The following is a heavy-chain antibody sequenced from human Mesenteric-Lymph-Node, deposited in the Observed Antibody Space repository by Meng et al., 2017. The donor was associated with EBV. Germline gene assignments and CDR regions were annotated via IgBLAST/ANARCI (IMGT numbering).Heavy chain of an antibody. CDR3: ARRGFNGRDAGRFDA. J-gene: IGHJ5*02. D-gene: IGHD2-15*01. Sequence: VNKPGALVEGTCQTYGYTLFKYCITWVLQASGQAPEWMCWLNSPSRESSYSKMGLGRGTLTTDTGSHTRFLDARRVRSYFTGVYYSARRGFNGRDAGRFDAWGQGTLVTVSS. V-gene: IGHV1-18*01. CDR1: GYTLFKYC. CDR2: LNSPSRES.